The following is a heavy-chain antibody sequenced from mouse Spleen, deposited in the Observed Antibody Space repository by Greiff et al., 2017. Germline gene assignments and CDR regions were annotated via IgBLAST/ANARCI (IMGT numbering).Heavy chain of an antibody. CDR3: ARYYYGYGFAY. D-gene: IGHD1-2*01. J-gene: IGHJ3*01. V-gene: IGHV1-82*01. CDR1: GYAFSSSW. CDR2: IYPGDGDT. Sequence: VKLQESGPELVKPGASVKISCKASGYAFSSSWMNWVKQRPGKGLEWIGRIYPGDGDTNYNGKFKGKATLTADKSSSTAYMQLSSLTSEDSAVYFCARYYYGYGFAYWGQGTLVTVSA.